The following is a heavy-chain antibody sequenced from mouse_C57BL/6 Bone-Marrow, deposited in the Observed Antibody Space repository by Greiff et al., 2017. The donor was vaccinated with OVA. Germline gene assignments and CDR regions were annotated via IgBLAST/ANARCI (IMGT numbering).Heavy chain of an antibody. V-gene: IGHV1-64*01. D-gene: IGHD1-1*01. J-gene: IGHJ4*01. CDR1: GYTFTSYW. CDR2: IHPNSGST. Sequence: VQLQQPGAELVKPGASVKLSCKASGYTFTSYWMHWVKQRPGQGLEWIGMIHPNSGSTNYKEKFKSKATLTVDKSSSTDYMQLSSLTSVDSAVYYCARDYYGSSYCAMDYWGQGTSVTVSS. CDR3: ARDYYGSSYCAMDY.